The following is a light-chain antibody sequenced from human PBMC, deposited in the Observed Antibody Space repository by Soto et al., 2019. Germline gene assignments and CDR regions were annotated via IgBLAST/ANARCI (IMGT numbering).Light chain of an antibody. CDR3: CSYTSSDTWV. CDR1: SSDVGGYNF. Sequence: QSALSQPASVSGSPGQSITISRTGTSSDVGGYNFVSWYQQYPGKAPKFMIYEVSNRPSGVSNRFSGSKSGNTASLTISGLQAEDEADYYCCSYTSSDTWVFGGGTKLTV. V-gene: IGLV2-14*01. CDR2: EVS. J-gene: IGLJ3*02.